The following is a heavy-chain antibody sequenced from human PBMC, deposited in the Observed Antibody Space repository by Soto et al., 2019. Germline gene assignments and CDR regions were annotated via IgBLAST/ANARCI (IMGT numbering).Heavy chain of an antibody. J-gene: IGHJ4*02. CDR1: GFTFSAYD. CDR3: ARDPTYSSSSKLDY. Sequence: GGSLRLSCAASGFTFSAYDMHWVRQPTGKGLEWVSAIGTQHDTYYPDSVKGRFTISRENAKNSLYLQMNSLRTEDTAVYYCARDPTYSSSSKLDYWGQGTLVTVSS. V-gene: IGHV3-13*01. CDR2: IGTQHDT. D-gene: IGHD6-6*01.